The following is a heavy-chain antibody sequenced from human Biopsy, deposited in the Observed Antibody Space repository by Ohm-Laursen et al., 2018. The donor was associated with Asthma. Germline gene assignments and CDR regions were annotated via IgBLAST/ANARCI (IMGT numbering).Heavy chain of an antibody. CDR2: IYYTGST. CDR3: ARHWDWGSFFDY. D-gene: IGHD7-27*01. J-gene: IGHJ4*02. Sequence: VTLSLTCTVSGRSMSSSSYYWAWIRQPPGKGLEWMGTIYYTGSTYHNQSLKHRVTISEDTSKNHFSLKLSSVTAADTAVYYCARHWDWGSFFDYWGQGTPVTVSS. CDR1: GRSMSSSSYY. V-gene: IGHV4-39*01.